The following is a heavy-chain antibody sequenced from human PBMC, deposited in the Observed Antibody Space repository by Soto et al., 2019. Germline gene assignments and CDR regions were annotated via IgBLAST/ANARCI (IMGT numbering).Heavy chain of an antibody. J-gene: IGHJ6*02. CDR1: GDSVSSNSAA. CDR2: TYYRSKWYN. V-gene: IGHV6-1*01. D-gene: IGHD6-19*01. Sequence: SQTLSLTCAISGDSVSSNSAAWNWIRQSPSRGLEWLGRTYYRSKWYNDYAVSVKSRITINPDTSKNQFSLQLNSVTPEDTAVYYCSSYGYSRGRRSPNVWGQATTVTRSS. CDR3: SSYGYSRGRRSPNV.